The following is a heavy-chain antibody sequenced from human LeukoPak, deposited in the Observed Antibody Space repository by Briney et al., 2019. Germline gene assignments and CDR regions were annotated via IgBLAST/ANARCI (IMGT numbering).Heavy chain of an antibody. CDR1: GFTFSSYS. Sequence: GGSLRLSCAASGFTFSSYSMNWVRQAPGKGLEWVSSISSSSSYIYYADSVKGRFTISRDNAKNPLYLQMNSLRAEDTAVYYCARDLVVVAATYAFDIWGQGTMVTVSS. D-gene: IGHD2-15*01. J-gene: IGHJ3*02. CDR3: ARDLVVVAATYAFDI. V-gene: IGHV3-21*01. CDR2: ISSSSSYI.